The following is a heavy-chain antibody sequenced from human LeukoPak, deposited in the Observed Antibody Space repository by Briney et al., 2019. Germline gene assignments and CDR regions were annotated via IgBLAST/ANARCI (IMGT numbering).Heavy chain of an antibody. Sequence: GASVKVSCKASGGTFSSYAISWVRQAPGQGLEWMGGIIPIFGTANYAQKFQGRVTITADESTSTAYMELSSLRSEDTAVYYCARTPEVFGMMRVRGIDYYYYYMDVWGKGTTVTVSS. J-gene: IGHJ6*03. CDR2: IIPIFGTA. V-gene: IGHV1-69*13. D-gene: IGHD3-3*01. CDR3: ARTPEVFGMMRVRGIDYYYYYMDV. CDR1: GGTFSSYA.